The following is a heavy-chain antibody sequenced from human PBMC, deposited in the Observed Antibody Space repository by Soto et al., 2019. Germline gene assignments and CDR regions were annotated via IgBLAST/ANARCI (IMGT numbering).Heavy chain of an antibody. CDR3: ARSHYFCSGSYLSLYFSMDV. V-gene: IGHV2-5*02. J-gene: IGHJ6*02. CDR2: IYWDDYK. Sequence: ITLKESGPTLVKPTQTLTLTCSFSGFSLSTSGSGVCWIRQSPGKALEWLALIYWDDYKGYSPSMKSRLTITKDTSKTHVVLTMTNMDPVDTATYYCARSHYFCSGSYLSLYFSMDVWGQGTTVTVSS. D-gene: IGHD3-10*01. CDR1: GFSLSTSGSG.